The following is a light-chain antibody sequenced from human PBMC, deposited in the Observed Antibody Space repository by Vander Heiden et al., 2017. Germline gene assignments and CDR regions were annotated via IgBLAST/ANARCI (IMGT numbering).Light chain of an antibody. V-gene: IGKV4-1*01. Sequence: DIVMSPSPDSLAVSLGERATINCKASQSVLYSSNNKNYLAWYQQKPGQPPKLLIYWASTRESGVPDRFSGSGSGTDFTLTISSLQAEDVAVYYCQQYYSTPLTFGGGTKVKIK. CDR2: WAS. J-gene: IGKJ4*01. CDR3: QQYYSTPLT. CDR1: QSVLYSSNNKNY.